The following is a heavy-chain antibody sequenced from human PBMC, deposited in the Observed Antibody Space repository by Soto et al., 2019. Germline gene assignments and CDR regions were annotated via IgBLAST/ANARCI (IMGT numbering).Heavy chain of an antibody. V-gene: IGHV4-59*01. CDR2: LYNTGST. CDR3: ARDLWGYCGTDCYPLDV. J-gene: IGHJ6*02. D-gene: IGHD2-21*02. CDR1: GGSISRYY. Sequence: QVRLQESGPGLVKPSETLSLTCTVSGGSISRYYWSWIRQTPGKGLEWIGHLYNTGSTIYNPSLESRVTISVDTSKNQFSLILNSVTAADTAVYYCARDLWGYCGTDCYPLDVWGPGTTVTVSS.